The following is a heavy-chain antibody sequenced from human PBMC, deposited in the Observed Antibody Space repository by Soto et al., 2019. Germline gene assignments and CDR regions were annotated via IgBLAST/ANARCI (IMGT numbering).Heavy chain of an antibody. D-gene: IGHD3-3*02. J-gene: IGHJ3*02. Sequence: GGSLRLSCAASGFTFSSYGMHWVRQAPGKGLEWVAVIWYDGSNKYYAGSVKGRFTISRDNSKNTLYLQMNSLRAEDTAVYYCARDPTLGAFDIWGQGTMVTVSS. V-gene: IGHV3-33*01. CDR3: ARDPTLGAFDI. CDR1: GFTFSSYG. CDR2: IWYDGSNK.